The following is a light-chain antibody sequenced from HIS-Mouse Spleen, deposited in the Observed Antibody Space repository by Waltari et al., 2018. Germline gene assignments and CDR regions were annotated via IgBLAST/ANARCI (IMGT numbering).Light chain of an antibody. CDR2: DVS. Sequence: QSALTQPASVSGSPGQSITISCTGTSSDVGGYNYVSRYQQHPGKAPKLMIYDVSNRPSGVSTRFSGSKSGNTASLTISGLQAEDEADYYCSSYTSSSTYVFGTGTKVTVL. CDR3: SSYTSSSTYV. J-gene: IGLJ1*01. V-gene: IGLV2-14*03. CDR1: SSDVGGYNY.